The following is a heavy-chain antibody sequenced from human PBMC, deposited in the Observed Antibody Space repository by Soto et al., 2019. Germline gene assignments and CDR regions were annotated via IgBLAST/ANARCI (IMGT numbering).Heavy chain of an antibody. J-gene: IGHJ6*02. CDR2: IYPGDSDT. CDR1: GYSFTSYW. D-gene: IGHD2-8*01. V-gene: IGHV5-51*01. CDR3: ARHVKQEHVYAIDYYGMDV. Sequence: PGESLKISCKGSGYSFTSYWIGWVRQMPGKGLEWMGIIYPGDSDTRYSPSFQGQVTISADKSISTAYLQWSSLKASDTAMYYCARHVKQEHVYAIDYYGMDVWGQGTTVTVSS.